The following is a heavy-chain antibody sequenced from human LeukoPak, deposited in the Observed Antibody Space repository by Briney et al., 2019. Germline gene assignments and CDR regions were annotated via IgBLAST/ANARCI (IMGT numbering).Heavy chain of an antibody. Sequence: GGSLRLSCAASGFTFSNAWMSWVRQAPGQGLEWVGRIKSKTDGGTTDYAAPVKGRLTNSRDDSTNTLYLQMNSLKTEDTAVYYCTTDGMTAVNEYNWFDPWGQGTLVTVSS. CDR2: IKSKTDGGTT. D-gene: IGHD4-17*01. J-gene: IGHJ5*02. V-gene: IGHV3-15*01. CDR1: GFTFSNAW. CDR3: TTDGMTAVNEYNWFDP.